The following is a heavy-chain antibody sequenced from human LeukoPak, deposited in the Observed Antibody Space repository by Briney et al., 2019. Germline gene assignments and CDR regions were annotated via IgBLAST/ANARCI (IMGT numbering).Heavy chain of an antibody. D-gene: IGHD6-13*01. CDR2: INPNSGGT. Sequence: ASVKVSCKASGYTFTGYYMHWVRQAPGQGLEWMGWINPNSGGTNYAQNFQGRVTMTRDTSISTAYMELSRLRSDDTAVYYCARVDSSSWPNLYYFDYWGQGTLVTVSS. V-gene: IGHV1-2*02. J-gene: IGHJ4*02. CDR3: ARVDSSSWPNLYYFDY. CDR1: GYTFTGYY.